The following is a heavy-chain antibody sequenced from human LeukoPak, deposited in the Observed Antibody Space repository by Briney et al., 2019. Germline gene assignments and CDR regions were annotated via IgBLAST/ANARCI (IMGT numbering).Heavy chain of an antibody. V-gene: IGHV1-18*01. D-gene: IGHD3-3*01. J-gene: IGHJ4*02. Sequence: ASVKVSCKASGYSFTSYGISWVRQAPGQGLEWMGWISGYNGNTYYEQNLQGRVTMTTDTPTSTAYMELRSLRSDDTAVYYCARGLTIFGVVPVGYWGQGTLVTVSS. CDR1: GYSFTSYG. CDR3: ARGLTIFGVVPVGY. CDR2: ISGYNGNT.